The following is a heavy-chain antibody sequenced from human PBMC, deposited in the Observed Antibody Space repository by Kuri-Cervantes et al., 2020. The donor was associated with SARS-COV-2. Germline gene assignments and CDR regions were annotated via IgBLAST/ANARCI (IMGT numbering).Heavy chain of an antibody. J-gene: IGHJ4*02. CDR3: VKGSAASRPYYFDS. CDR1: GITFSSYG. Sequence: GESLKISCAASGITFSSYGMSWVRQAPGKGLEWVSAITDDGGSTYHADSVKGRFTISRDNSKTTLFLQMNSLRAEDTAVYHCVKGSAASRPYYFDSWGQGTLVTVSS. CDR2: ITDDGGST. V-gene: IGHV3-23*01. D-gene: IGHD3-10*01.